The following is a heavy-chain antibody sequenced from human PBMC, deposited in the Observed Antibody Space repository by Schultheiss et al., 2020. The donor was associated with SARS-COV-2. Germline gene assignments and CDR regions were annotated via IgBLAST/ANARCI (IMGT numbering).Heavy chain of an antibody. V-gene: IGHV4-38-2*02. D-gene: IGHD5-18*01. CDR1: GYSISSGYY. J-gene: IGHJ4*02. Sequence: SETLSLTCTVSGYSISSGYYWGWIRQPPGKGLEWIGSIYHSGSTYYNPSLKSRVTISVDTSKNQFSLKLSSVTAADTAVDYCAREGYSYGYGDYWGQGTLVTVSS. CDR3: AREGYSYGYGDY. CDR2: IYHSGST.